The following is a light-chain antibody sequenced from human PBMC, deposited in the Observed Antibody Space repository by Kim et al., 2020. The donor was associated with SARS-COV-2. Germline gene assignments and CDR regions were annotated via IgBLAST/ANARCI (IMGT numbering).Light chain of an antibody. CDR2: QDS. Sequence: VAPGHTASFTCSGDQLGDKYACWYQQKSGQSPVLVMFQDSKRPSGIPERFSGSNSGNTATLTISGTQAMDEADYYCQTWDSTSVVFGGGTQLTVL. CDR1: QLGDKY. V-gene: IGLV3-1*01. CDR3: QTWDSTSVV. J-gene: IGLJ2*01.